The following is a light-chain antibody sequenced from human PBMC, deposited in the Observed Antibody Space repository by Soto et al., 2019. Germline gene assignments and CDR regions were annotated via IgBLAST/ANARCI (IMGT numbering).Light chain of an antibody. CDR1: SSNIGDHD. CDR2: ENN. CDR3: GTWDSSLSAGV. J-gene: IGLJ3*02. V-gene: IGLV1-51*02. Sequence: QSVLTQPPSVSAAPGQKVTISCSGGSSNIGDHDVSWYKQLPGTAPKLLMSENNKRPSGIPDRFSGSKSGTSATLGITGLQTGDEADYYCGTWDSSLSAGVFGGGTKLTGL.